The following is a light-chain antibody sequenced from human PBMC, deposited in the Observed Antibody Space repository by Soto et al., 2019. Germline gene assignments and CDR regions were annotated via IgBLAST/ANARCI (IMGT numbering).Light chain of an antibody. J-gene: IGLJ1*01. CDR3: SSFTNDSNYV. V-gene: IGLV2-14*01. CDR2: TVS. Sequence: QSALTQPASVSGSPGQSITISCTGTSSDVGANIFVSWYQQHPGKVPKLMIYTVSSRPSGVSQRFSGSKSGNTASLTISGLQAQDEAAYYCSSFTNDSNYVLGNGTKVTVL. CDR1: SSDVGANIF.